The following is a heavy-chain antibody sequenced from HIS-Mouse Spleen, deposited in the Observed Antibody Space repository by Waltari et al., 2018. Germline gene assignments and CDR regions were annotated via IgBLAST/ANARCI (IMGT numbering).Heavy chain of an antibody. D-gene: IGHD6-13*01. V-gene: IGHV4-39*07. CDR3: AREIPYSSSWYDWYFDL. CDR1: GGSISRTSYY. J-gene: IGHJ2*01. Sequence: QLQLQESGPGLVTPSETLSLTCPVSGGSISRTSYYRGRIRQPPGKGLEWIGSIYYSGSTYYNPSLKSRVTISVDTSKNQFSLKLSSVTAADTAVYYCAREIPYSSSWYDWYFDLWGRGTLVTVSS. CDR2: IYYSGST.